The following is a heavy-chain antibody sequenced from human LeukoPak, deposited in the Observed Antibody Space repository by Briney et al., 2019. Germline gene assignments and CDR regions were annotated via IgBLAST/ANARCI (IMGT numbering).Heavy chain of an antibody. Sequence: AETLSLTCTVSGGSISSYYWSWIRQPPRKGLEWIGYIYYSGSTNYNPSLQSRVTISVPTSKNQFCLQLSSVTAADTPVYYCARDGYYYDSSGYYLDAFDIWGQGTMVTVSS. CDR3: ARDGYYYDSSGYYLDAFDI. CDR2: IYYSGST. CDR1: GGSISSYY. J-gene: IGHJ3*02. D-gene: IGHD3-22*01. V-gene: IGHV4-59*01.